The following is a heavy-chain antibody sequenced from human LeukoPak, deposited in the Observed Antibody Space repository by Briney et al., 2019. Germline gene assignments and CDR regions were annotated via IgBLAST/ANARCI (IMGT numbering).Heavy chain of an antibody. J-gene: IGHJ5*02. CDR1: GGSISSSSYY. CDR3: ARGGYCSSTSCYVPTRWFDP. Sequence: SETLSLTCTVSGGSISSSSYYWGWIRQPPGKGLEWIGSIYYSGSTYYNPSLKSRVTISVDTSKNQFSLKLSSVTAADTAVYYCARGGYCSSTSCYVPTRWFDPWGQGTLVTVSS. CDR2: IYYSGST. D-gene: IGHD2-2*01. V-gene: IGHV4-39*07.